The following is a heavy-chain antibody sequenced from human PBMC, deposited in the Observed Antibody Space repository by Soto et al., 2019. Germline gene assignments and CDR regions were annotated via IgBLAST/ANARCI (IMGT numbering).Heavy chain of an antibody. J-gene: IGHJ5*02. CDR1: GYTFSGSH. CDR3: ARHYFPSEQSWNDPHNWFAP. V-gene: IGHV1-2*07. CDR2: INTNSGGT. D-gene: IGHD1-1*01. Sequence: AASLKGSCKTSGYTFSGSHMHWVRQVPGQGLEWMGWINTNSGGTVDAHQFQGRVTMTRDTFISTAYMALSGLRSDDTAVYYCARHYFPSEQSWNDPHNWFAPCCQATLVTVYS.